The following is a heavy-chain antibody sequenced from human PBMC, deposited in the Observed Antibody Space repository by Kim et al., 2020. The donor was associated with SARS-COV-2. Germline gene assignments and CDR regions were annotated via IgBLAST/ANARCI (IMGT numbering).Heavy chain of an antibody. CDR2: ISYDGSNK. J-gene: IGHJ6*02. CDR1: GFTFSSFG. D-gene: IGHD3-16*01. V-gene: IGHV3-30*18. CDR3: AKMKGTFFYYYGMDV. Sequence: GGSLRLSCAASGFTFSSFGMHWVRQAPGKGLEWVAVISYDGSNKYYADSVKGRFTISRDNSKNTLYLQMNSLRAEDTAVYYCAKMKGTFFYYYGMDVWGQGTTVTVSS.